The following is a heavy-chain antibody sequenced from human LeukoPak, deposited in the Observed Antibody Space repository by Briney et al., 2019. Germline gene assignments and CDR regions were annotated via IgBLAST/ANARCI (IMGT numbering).Heavy chain of an antibody. CDR1: GFTFSSYA. J-gene: IGHJ3*02. V-gene: IGHV3-48*02. Sequence: LSGGSLRLSCAASGFTFSSYAMNWVRQAPGKGLGWVSQISSSSRTIHYADSVKGRFTISRDNAKNSLYLQMNTLGDEDTAVYYSARQYGALDIWGQGTMVTVSS. D-gene: IGHD4-17*01. CDR2: ISSSSRTI. CDR3: ARQYGALDI.